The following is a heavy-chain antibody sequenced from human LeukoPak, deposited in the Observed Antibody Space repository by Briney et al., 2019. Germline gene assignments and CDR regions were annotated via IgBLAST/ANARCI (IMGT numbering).Heavy chain of an antibody. V-gene: IGHV3-21*01. D-gene: IGHD1-1*01. CDR1: GFTFSSYS. CDR2: ISSSSSYI. CDR3: ARDETNAFDY. J-gene: IGHJ4*02. Sequence: GSLRLSCAASGFTFSSYSMNWVRQAPGKGLGWVSSISSSSSYIYYADSVKGRFTISRDNAKNSLYLQMNSLRAEDTAVYYCARDETNAFDYWGQGTLVTVSS.